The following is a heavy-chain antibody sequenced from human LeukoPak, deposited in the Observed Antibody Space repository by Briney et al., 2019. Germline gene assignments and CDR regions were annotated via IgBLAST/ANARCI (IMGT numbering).Heavy chain of an antibody. J-gene: IGHJ3*02. Sequence: SETLSLTCAVSGGSISSGGYSWSWIRQPPGKGLEWFGYIYHSWSTYYHPSLKSRVTISVDRSKNQFSLKLSSVTAADTAVYYCARRVTYYYDTAGAFDIWGQGTMVSVSS. V-gene: IGHV4-30-2*01. CDR3: ARRVTYYYDTAGAFDI. CDR2: IYHSWST. CDR1: GGSISSGGYS. D-gene: IGHD3-22*01.